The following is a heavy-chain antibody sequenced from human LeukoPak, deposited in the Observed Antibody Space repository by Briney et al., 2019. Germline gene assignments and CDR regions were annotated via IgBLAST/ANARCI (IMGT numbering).Heavy chain of an antibody. CDR2: LYSDGNT. V-gene: IGHV3-53*01. CDR1: GFTVITND. D-gene: IGHD1-1*01. Sequence: QPGGSLRLSCAASGFTVITNDMTWVRQAPGKGLEWVSVLYSDGNTKYADSVQGRFTISRDNSKNTLYLEMNSLSPDDTAVYYCARGVEPLAVNTLAQWGQDTLVTVSS. J-gene: IGHJ1*01. CDR3: ARGVEPLAVNTLAQ.